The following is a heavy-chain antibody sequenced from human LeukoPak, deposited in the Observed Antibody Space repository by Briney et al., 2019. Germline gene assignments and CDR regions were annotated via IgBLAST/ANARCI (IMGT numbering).Heavy chain of an antibody. V-gene: IGHV3-64*01. CDR3: ARDSYSSGWYGYFQH. Sequence: GGSLRLSCAASGFTFASYAMHWVRQAPGKGLEYVSAINTNGGSTYYANSVKGRFTISRGNSKNTLYLQMGSLRAEDMAVYYCARDSYSSGWYGYFQHWGQGTLVTVSS. CDR2: INTNGGST. D-gene: IGHD6-19*01. CDR1: GFTFASYA. J-gene: IGHJ1*01.